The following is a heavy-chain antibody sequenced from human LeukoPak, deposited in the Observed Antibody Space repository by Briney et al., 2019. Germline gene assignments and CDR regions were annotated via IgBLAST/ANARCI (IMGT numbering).Heavy chain of an antibody. Sequence: ASAKVSCKASGYTFTGYYMHWVRQAPGQGLEWMGRINPNSGGTNYAQKFQGRVTMTRDTSISTAYMELSRLRSDDTAVYYCAREGGSADIVVVVAATPRDYMDVWGKGTTVTVSS. CDR3: AREGGSADIVVVVAATPRDYMDV. D-gene: IGHD2-15*01. CDR1: GYTFTGYY. CDR2: INPNSGGT. V-gene: IGHV1-2*06. J-gene: IGHJ6*03.